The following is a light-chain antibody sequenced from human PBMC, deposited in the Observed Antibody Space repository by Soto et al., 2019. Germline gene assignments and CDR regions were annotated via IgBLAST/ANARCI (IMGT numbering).Light chain of an antibody. CDR2: DAS. CDR1: QSVNSW. CDR3: QQYGSSPRT. Sequence: VDRVTITCRASQSVNSWLAWYQQEPGKAPKLLIYDASSLDSGVPSRFSGSGSGTDFTLTISRLEPEDFAVYYCQQYGSSPRTFGQGTKVDIK. V-gene: IGKV1-5*01. J-gene: IGKJ1*01.